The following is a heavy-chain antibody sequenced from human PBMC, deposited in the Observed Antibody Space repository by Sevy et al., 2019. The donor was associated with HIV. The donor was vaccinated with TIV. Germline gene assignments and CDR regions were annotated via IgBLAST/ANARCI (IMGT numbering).Heavy chain of an antibody. V-gene: IGHV4-59*01. CDR2: VSYIGST. CDR1: GDSISSYY. CDR3: ARDRIAAAGGHFDY. Sequence: SETLSLTCTVSGDSISSYYWSWIRQPAGKGLEWIGYVSYIGSTNYSPSLKSRLTISVDTSRNQFSLKLNSVTAADTAVYYCARDRIAAAGGHFDYWGQGILVTVSS. D-gene: IGHD6-13*01. J-gene: IGHJ4*02.